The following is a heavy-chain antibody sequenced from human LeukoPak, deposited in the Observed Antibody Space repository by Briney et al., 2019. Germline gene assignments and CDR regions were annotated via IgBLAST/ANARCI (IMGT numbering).Heavy chain of an antibody. V-gene: IGHV3-30-3*01. J-gene: IGHJ5*02. Sequence: GGSLRLSCAASGFDFQNHVIHWVRQVPGKGLEWVAVISHHVNVKFYADSVKGRLTISRDNSAKTVYLHMNSLRTEDAAVYYCARDYCTNGVCYFDPWGQGTLVTVSS. CDR3: ARDYCTNGVCYFDP. D-gene: IGHD2-8*01. CDR2: ISHHVNVK. CDR1: GFDFQNHV.